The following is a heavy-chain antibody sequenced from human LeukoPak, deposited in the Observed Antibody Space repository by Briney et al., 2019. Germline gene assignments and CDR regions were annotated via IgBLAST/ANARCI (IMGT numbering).Heavy chain of an antibody. CDR1: GIPFSDYY. CDR3: AAGTAADF. Sequence: PGGSLRLSCVVSGIPFSDYYMNWIRQAPGKGLEWISYISSSSSYTAYADSVKGRFTISRDNAKSALYLQMNSLRLEATAVYSCAAGTAADFWGQGTLVTVSS. V-gene: IGHV3-11*03. J-gene: IGHJ4*02. D-gene: IGHD6-13*01. CDR2: ISSSSSYT.